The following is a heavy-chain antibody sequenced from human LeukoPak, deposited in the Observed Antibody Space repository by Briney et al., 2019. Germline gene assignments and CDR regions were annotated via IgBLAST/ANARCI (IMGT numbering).Heavy chain of an antibody. CDR1: GYTFTSYG. D-gene: IGHD1-26*01. V-gene: IGHV1-18*01. Sequence: AASVKVSCKASGYTFTSYGISWVRQAPGQGLEWMGWISAYNGNTNYAQKLQGRVTMTEDTSTDTAYMELSSLRSEDTAVYYCATERPNERIVGATGWFDPWGQGTLVTVSS. CDR2: ISAYNGNT. J-gene: IGHJ5*02. CDR3: ATERPNERIVGATGWFDP.